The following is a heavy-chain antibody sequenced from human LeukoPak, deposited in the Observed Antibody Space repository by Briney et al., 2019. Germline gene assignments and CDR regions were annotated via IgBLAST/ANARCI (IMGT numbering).Heavy chain of an antibody. CDR2: IYYSGST. D-gene: IGHD3/OR15-3a*01. CDR3: ARHVSPPRRTGAFDI. J-gene: IGHJ3*02. CDR1: GGSISSYY. V-gene: IGHV4-59*01. Sequence: SETLSLTCTVSGGSISSYYWSWIRQPPGKGLEWIGYIYYSGSTNYSPSLKSRLTISVDTSKNQFSLKLSSVTAADTAVYYCARHVSPPRRTGAFDIWGQGTLVSVSS.